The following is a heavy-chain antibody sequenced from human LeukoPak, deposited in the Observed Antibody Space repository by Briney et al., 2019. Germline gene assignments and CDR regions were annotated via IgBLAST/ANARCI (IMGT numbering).Heavy chain of an antibody. CDR2: IYTSGST. CDR1: GGSISSGSYH. J-gene: IGHJ4*02. CDR3: ASTGSGSMADY. D-gene: IGHD3-10*01. Sequence: SQTLSLTCTVSGGSISSGSYHWSWIRQPAGKGLEWIGRIYTSGSTNYNPSLKSRVTISVDTSKNQFSLKLSSVTAADTAVYYCASTGSGSMADYWGQGTLVTVSS. V-gene: IGHV4-61*02.